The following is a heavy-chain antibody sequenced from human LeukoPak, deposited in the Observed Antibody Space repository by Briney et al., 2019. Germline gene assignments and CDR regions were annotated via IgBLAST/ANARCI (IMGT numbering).Heavy chain of an antibody. Sequence: PGGSLRLSCAASGFTFSSYSMNWVRQAPGKGLEWVSSISSSSSYIYYADSVKGRFTISRDNAKNSLYLQMNSLRAEDTAVYYCARELRYSGSPLRLWGQGTLVTVSS. CDR1: GFTFSSYS. CDR3: ARELRYSGSPLRL. J-gene: IGHJ4*02. CDR2: ISSSSSYI. V-gene: IGHV3-21*01. D-gene: IGHD1-26*01.